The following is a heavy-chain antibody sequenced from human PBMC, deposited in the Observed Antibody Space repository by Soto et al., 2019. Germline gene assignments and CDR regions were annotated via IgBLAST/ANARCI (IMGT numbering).Heavy chain of an antibody. CDR3: ARAETWSFCCSAY. J-gene: IGHJ4*02. Sequence: QVQLVQSGAEVKKPGASVRISCKASGNTFTRYYMHWLRQAPGQRLEWMGIINPSGSSASYAQKFQGRVTLTSDTSTSTVYMELSGLRSEDTAVYYCARAETWSFCCSAYWRQGTLVTVSS. V-gene: IGHV1-46*01. CDR1: GNTFTRYY. D-gene: IGHD1-26*01. CDR2: INPSGSSA.